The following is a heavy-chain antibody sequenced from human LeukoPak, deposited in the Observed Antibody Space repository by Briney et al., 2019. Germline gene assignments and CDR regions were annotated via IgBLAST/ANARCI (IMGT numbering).Heavy chain of an antibody. CDR2: IRYDGSNK. CDR3: AKIRGYSYGRNFDY. CDR1: GFTFSSYG. J-gene: IGHJ4*02. Sequence: PGGSLRLSCAASGFTFSSYGMHWVRQAPGKGLEWVAFIRYDGSNKYYADSVKGRFTISRDNSKNTLYLQTNSLRAEDTAVYYCAKIRGYSYGRNFDYWGQGTLVTVSS. D-gene: IGHD5-18*01. V-gene: IGHV3-30*02.